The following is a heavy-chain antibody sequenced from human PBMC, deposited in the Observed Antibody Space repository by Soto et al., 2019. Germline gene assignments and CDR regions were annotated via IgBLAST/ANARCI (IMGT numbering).Heavy chain of an antibody. Sequence: GASVKVSWKASGGTFSSYAISWVRQAPGQGLEWMGGIIPIFGTANYAQKFQGRVTITADESTSTAYMELSSLRSEDTAVYYCAREAAAGTSNWFDPWGQGTLVTVSS. V-gene: IGHV1-69*13. CDR1: GGTFSSYA. CDR3: AREAAAGTSNWFDP. D-gene: IGHD6-13*01. J-gene: IGHJ5*02. CDR2: IIPIFGTA.